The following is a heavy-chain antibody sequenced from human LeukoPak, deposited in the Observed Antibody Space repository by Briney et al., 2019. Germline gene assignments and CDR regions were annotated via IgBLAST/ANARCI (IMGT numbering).Heavy chain of an antibody. D-gene: IGHD3-10*01. CDR1: GFTFSDYY. V-gene: IGHV3-11*01. CDR2: ISGSGTTI. J-gene: IGHJ4*02. CDR3: ARRLSYRSSGDY. Sequence: GGSLRLSCAASGFTFSDYYMTWIRQAPGKGLEWVSYISGSGTTIYYADSVKGRFTISRDNAKTSLYLQMNSLRAEDTAIYYCARRLSYRSSGDYWGQGTLVSVSS.